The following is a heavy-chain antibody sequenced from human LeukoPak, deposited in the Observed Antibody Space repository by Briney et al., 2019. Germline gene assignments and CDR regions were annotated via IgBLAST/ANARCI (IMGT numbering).Heavy chain of an antibody. D-gene: IGHD3-9*01. Sequence: GGSLRLSCATSGFTFSSYSMNWVRQAPGKGLEWVSSISSSGTYVYYADSVKGRFTISRDNAKNSLSLQMNSLRADDAAVYYCARASSKQLAGYLPDGFDIWGQGTMVTVSS. CDR2: ISSSGTYV. V-gene: IGHV3-21*01. J-gene: IGHJ3*02. CDR3: ARASSKQLAGYLPDGFDI. CDR1: GFTFSSYS.